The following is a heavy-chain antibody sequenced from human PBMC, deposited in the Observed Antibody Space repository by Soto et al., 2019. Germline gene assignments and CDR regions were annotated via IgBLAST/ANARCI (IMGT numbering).Heavy chain of an antibody. CDR1: GYTFTGYY. J-gene: IGHJ4*02. D-gene: IGHD4-17*01. CDR2: INPNSGGT. CDR3: ARGTVTHFDY. Sequence: RXSVKGSCNASGYTFTGYYMHWGRQAPVQGLEWMGWINPNSGGTNYAQKFQGWVTMTRDTSISTAYMELSRLRSDDTAVYYCARGTVTHFDYWGQGTLVTVSS. V-gene: IGHV1-2*04.